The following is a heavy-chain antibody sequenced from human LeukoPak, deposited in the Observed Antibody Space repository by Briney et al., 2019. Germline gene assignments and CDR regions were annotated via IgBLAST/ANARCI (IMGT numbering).Heavy chain of an antibody. CDR2: IYYSGST. D-gene: IGHD3-22*01. J-gene: IGHJ5*02. Sequence: PSETLSLTCTVSGGSISSSSYYWGWIRRPPGKGLEWIGSIYYSGSTYYNPSLKSRVTISVDTSKNQFSLKLSSVTAADTAVYYCARCKKNNYDSSGYHGDWFDPWGQGTLVTVSS. V-gene: IGHV4-39*01. CDR1: GGSISSSSYY. CDR3: ARCKKNNYDSSGYHGDWFDP.